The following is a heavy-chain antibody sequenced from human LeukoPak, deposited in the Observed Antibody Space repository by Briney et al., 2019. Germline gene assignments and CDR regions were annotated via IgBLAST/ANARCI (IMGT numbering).Heavy chain of an antibody. Sequence: GGSLRLSCAASGFRFSSYGMHWVRQAPGKGLEWVGFIRYDGTNQYYADSVRGRFTISRDNAQNSLSLEMTSLRGEDTSVYYCTTGGGTIDYWGQGTLVTVSS. CDR3: TTGGGTIDY. D-gene: IGHD3-16*01. CDR1: GFRFSSYG. CDR2: IRYDGTNQ. J-gene: IGHJ4*02. V-gene: IGHV3-30*02.